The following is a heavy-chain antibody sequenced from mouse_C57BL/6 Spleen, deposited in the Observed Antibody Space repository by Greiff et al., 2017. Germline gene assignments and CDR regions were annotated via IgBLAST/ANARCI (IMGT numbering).Heavy chain of an antibody. V-gene: IGHV1-52*01. CDR2: IDPSASET. Sequence: QVQLQQPGAELVRPGSSVKLSCKASGYTFTSYWMHWVKQRPIQGLEWIGNIDPSASETHYNQKFKDKATLTVDKSSSTAYMQLSSLTCEDSAVYYCARSWQRGQLRGYFDVWGTGTTVTVSS. CDR1: GYTFTSYW. J-gene: IGHJ1*03. CDR3: ARSWQRGQLRGYFDV. D-gene: IGHD1-1*01.